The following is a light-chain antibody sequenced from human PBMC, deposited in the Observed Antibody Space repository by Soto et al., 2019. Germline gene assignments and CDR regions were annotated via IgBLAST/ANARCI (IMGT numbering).Light chain of an antibody. Sequence: NFMLTQPHSVSGSPRKTITISFTRSSGSFASNYVQWYRQRPGSVPTTVIYEDDPRPSGVPARLSGSIDSSSISASLTIYGLQTEDEADYYCQSYDNNIVVFGGGTKLTAL. V-gene: IGLV6-57*04. CDR3: QSYDNNIVV. J-gene: IGLJ2*01. CDR2: EDD. CDR1: SGSFASNY.